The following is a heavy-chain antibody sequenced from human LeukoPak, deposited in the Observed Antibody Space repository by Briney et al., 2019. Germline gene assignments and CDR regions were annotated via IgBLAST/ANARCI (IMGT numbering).Heavy chain of an antibody. J-gene: IGHJ4*02. CDR2: IRSKVYGGTT. V-gene: IGHV3-49*04. CDR1: GFTFGDYG. D-gene: IGHD3-10*01. Sequence: PGGSLRLSCTASGFTFGDYGMSWVRQAPGKGLEWVGFIRSKVYGGTTEYAASVKGRFTISRDDSKSIAYLQMNSLKTEDTAVYFCTGSFGEISFFDHWGQGTLVTVSS. CDR3: TGSFGEISFFDH.